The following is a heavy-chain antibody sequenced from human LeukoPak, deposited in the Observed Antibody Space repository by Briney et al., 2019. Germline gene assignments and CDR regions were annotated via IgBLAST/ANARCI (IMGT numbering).Heavy chain of an antibody. J-gene: IGHJ3*02. CDR3: ARESLFDYSSSWDAFDI. CDR1: GFTFSSYA. Sequence: GGSLRLSCAASGFTFSSYAMHWVRQAPGKGLEWVAVISYDGSNKYYVDSVKGRFTTSRDNSKNTLYLQMNSLRAEDTAVYYCARESLFDYSSSWDAFDIWGQGTMVTVSS. CDR2: ISYDGSNK. V-gene: IGHV3-30-3*01. D-gene: IGHD6-13*01.